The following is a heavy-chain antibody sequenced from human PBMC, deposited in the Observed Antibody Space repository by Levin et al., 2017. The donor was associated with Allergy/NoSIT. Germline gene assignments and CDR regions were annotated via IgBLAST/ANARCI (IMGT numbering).Heavy chain of an antibody. CDR2: IIPILGIA. Sequence: EASVKVSCKASGGTFSSYTISWVRQAPGQGLEWMGRIIPILGIANYAQKFQGRVTITADKSTSTAYMELSSLRSEDTAVYYCARDDTPDGPFDYWGQGTLVTVSS. CDR3: ARDDTPDGPFDY. CDR1: GGTFSSYT. J-gene: IGHJ4*02. V-gene: IGHV1-69*04. D-gene: IGHD5-24*01.